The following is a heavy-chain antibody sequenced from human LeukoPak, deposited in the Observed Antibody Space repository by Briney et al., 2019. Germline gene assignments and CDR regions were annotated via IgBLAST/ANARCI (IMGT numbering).Heavy chain of an antibody. CDR1: GFTFSTYS. CDR3: ARDRTARITGATKGYYYYMDV. Sequence: NPGGSLRLSCAASGFTFSTYSMNWVRQAPGKGLEWVSSISTSSSYIYYADSVKGRFTISRDNAENSLYLQMNSLRAEDTAVYYCARDRTARITGATKGYYYYMDVWGKGTTVTVSS. V-gene: IGHV3-21*01. J-gene: IGHJ6*03. CDR2: ISTSSSYI. D-gene: IGHD1-20*01.